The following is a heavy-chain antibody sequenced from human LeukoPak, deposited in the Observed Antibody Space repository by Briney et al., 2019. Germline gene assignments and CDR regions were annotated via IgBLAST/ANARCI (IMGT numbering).Heavy chain of an antibody. CDR1: GYTFTDYY. CDR3: ARDHLRGESTGGYHFDY. CDR2: INPKTGGT. Sequence: ASVKVSCKASGYTFTDYYIHWVRQAPGQGLEWMGRINPKTGGTNYAQKFRSRVTMTRDTSISTAYMELTRLRSDDTAVYYCARDHLRGESTGGYHFDYWGQGTLVTVSS. J-gene: IGHJ4*02. D-gene: IGHD3-16*02. V-gene: IGHV1-2*06.